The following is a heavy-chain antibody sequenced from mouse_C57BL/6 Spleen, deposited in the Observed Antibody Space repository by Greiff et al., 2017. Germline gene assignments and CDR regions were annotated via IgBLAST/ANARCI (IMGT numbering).Heavy chain of an antibody. CDR3: ARHEEFGNSWYFDV. D-gene: IGHD2-1*01. CDR1: GYTFTEYT. V-gene: IGHV1-62-2*01. J-gene: IGHJ1*03. Sequence: VKVVESGAELVKPGASVKLSCKASGYTFTEYTIHWVKQRSGQGLEWIGWFYPGSGSIKYNEKFKDKATLTADKSSSTVYMELSRLTSEDSAVYFCARHEEFGNSWYFDVWGTGTTVTVSS. CDR2: FYPGSGSI.